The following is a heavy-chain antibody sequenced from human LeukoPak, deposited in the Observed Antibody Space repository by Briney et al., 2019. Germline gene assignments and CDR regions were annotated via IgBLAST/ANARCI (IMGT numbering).Heavy chain of an antibody. J-gene: IGHJ4*02. CDR3: AKGVGSCCDGGCSSRIFDY. CDR2: ISGDGGST. D-gene: IGHD2-21*01. V-gene: IGHV3-23*01. Sequence: PGGSLRLSCAASGFTFINAWMAWVRQAPGKGLEWVSIISGDGGSTIYADSVKGRFTISRDNSKNTLYLQMNSLRAEDTAIYYCAKGVGSCCDGGCSSRIFDYWGQGILVTVSS. CDR1: GFTFINAW.